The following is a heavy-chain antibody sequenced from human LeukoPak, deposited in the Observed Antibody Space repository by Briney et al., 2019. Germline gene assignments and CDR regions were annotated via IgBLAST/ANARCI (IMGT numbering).Heavy chain of an antibody. CDR1: GFTFSSYW. V-gene: IGHV3-74*01. CDR2: IDPDASAS. Sequence: GGSLRLSCAASGFTFSSYWMYWVRQVPGEGLVWVSRIDPDASASTYADSVKGRFTISRDNAKNTLWLQMNSLRDDDTAVYYCGRERVSAYDYWGQGTLVTVSS. CDR3: GRERVSAYDY. J-gene: IGHJ4*02.